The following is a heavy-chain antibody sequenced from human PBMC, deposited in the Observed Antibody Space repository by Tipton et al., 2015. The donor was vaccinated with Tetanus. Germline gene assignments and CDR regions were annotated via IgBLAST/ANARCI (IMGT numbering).Heavy chain of an antibody. CDR1: GGSFSGYY. CDR3: ARDTGTTDWWFDP. V-gene: IGHV4-34*01. Sequence: TLSLTCAVYGGSFSGYYWSWIRQPSGKGLEWIGEINHSGSTNYNPSLKSRVTISVDKSKNQFSLKLSSVTAADTAVYYCARDTGTTDWWFDPWGQGTLVTVSS. J-gene: IGHJ5*02. D-gene: IGHD3-9*01. CDR2: INHSGST.